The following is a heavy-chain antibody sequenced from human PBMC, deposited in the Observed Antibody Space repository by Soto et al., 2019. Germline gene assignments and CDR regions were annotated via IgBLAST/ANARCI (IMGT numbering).Heavy chain of an antibody. V-gene: IGHV1-18*01. J-gene: IGHJ4*02. Sequence: ASVKVSCKASGYIFTNFGITWVRQAPGQGLEWMGWVSPYNGDTIYAQNLQGRVTMTTDASTTTVYMELGSLRSDDTAVYYCAKDHLRSIGLAGVDWGQGTQVTAPQ. D-gene: IGHD3-3*01. CDR3: AKDHLRSIGLAGVD. CDR2: VSPYNGDT. CDR1: GYIFTNFG.